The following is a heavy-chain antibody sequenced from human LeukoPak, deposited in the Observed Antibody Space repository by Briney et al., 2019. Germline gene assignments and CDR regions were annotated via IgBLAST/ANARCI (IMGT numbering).Heavy chain of an antibody. CDR1: GFTFSSYA. D-gene: IGHD3-22*01. CDR3: AKAYYYDSSGYSDTIFDY. Sequence: GGSLRLSCAASGFTFSSYAMSWVRQAPGKGLEWVSAISGSGGSTYYADSVKGRFTTSRDNSKNTLYLQKNSLRAEDTAVYYCAKAYYYDSSGYSDTIFDYWGQGTLVTVSS. V-gene: IGHV3-23*01. J-gene: IGHJ4*02. CDR2: ISGSGGST.